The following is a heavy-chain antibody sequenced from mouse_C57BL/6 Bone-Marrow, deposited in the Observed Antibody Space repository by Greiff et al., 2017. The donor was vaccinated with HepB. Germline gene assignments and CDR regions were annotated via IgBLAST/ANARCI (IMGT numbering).Heavy chain of an antibody. CDR3: ARSGLTGTFAY. D-gene: IGHD4-1*01. CDR2: IYPGDGDT. V-gene: IGHV1-82*01. CDR1: GYAFSSSW. Sequence: QVQLQQSGPELVKPGASVKISCKASGYAFSSSWMNWVKQRPGKGLEWIGRIYPGDGDTNYNGKFKGNATLTADKSSSTAYMQLSSLTSEDSAVYFCARSGLTGTFAYWGQGTLVTVSA. J-gene: IGHJ3*01.